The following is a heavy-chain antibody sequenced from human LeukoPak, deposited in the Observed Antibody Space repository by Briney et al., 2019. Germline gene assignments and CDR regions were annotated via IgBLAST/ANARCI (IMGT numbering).Heavy chain of an antibody. J-gene: IGHJ4*02. Sequence: GGSLRLSCAASGFTFSNYWMGWVRQAPGKGLEWVANIKQDGSDKYYVDSVKGRFTISRDNAKNSLYLQVNSLRAEDTAVYYCARDSSPGYYDYVWGTYPRYWGQGTLVTVSS. V-gene: IGHV3-7*05. CDR2: IKQDGSDK. D-gene: IGHD3-16*02. CDR3: ARDSSPGYYDYVWGTYPRY. CDR1: GFTFSNYW.